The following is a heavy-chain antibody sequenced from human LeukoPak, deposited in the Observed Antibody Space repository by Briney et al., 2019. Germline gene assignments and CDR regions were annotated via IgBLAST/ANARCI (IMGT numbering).Heavy chain of an antibody. D-gene: IGHD3-22*01. J-gene: IGHJ4*02. Sequence: SETLSLTCTASGGSISSYYWSWIRQPPGKGLEWIGYIYYSGSTNYNPSLKSRVTISLDTSKNQFSLKLNSVTAADTAVYYCARAHSTGRIVDYWGQGTLVTVSS. CDR2: IYYSGST. CDR3: ARAHSTGRIVDY. V-gene: IGHV4-59*01. CDR1: GGSISSYY.